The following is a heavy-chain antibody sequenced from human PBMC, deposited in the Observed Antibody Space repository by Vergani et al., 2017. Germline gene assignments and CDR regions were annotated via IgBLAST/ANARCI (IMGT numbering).Heavy chain of an antibody. CDR1: GGSISSSNW. J-gene: IGHJ2*01. CDR2: IYHSGST. D-gene: IGHD2-15*01. CDR3: ARVIGSGAYDDWYFDL. Sequence: QLQLQESGPGLVKPSETLSLTCTVSGGSISSSNWWSWVRQPPGKGLEWIGEIYHSGSTNYNPSLKSRVTISADTSKNQFSLKLSSVTAADTAVYYCARVIGSGAYDDWYFDLWGRGTLVTVSS. V-gene: IGHV4-4*02.